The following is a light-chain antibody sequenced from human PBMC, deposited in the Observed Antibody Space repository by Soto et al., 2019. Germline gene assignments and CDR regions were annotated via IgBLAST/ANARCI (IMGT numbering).Light chain of an antibody. CDR3: QTWDTDSVV. V-gene: IGLV4-69*01. CDR2: LNSDGSH. J-gene: IGLJ2*01. Sequence: QPVLTQSPSASASLGASVKLTCTLSSGHITYAIAWHQQQPEKGPRYLMKLNSDGSHNKGDGIPDRFSGSSSGAERYLTISSLQSEDEADYYCQTWDTDSVVFGGGTKLTVL. CDR1: SGHITYA.